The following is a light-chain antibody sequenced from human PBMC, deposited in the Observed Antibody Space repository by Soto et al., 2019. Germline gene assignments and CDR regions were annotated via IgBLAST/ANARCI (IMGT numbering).Light chain of an antibody. J-gene: IGKJ2*01. CDR1: QSISSN. V-gene: IGKV3-15*01. CDR3: QQYNNWRSYT. Sequence: EIVMTQSPATLSVSLGERAILSCRASQSISSNLAWYQQKPGQAPRLLIYGASTRATGIPDRFSGSGSGTDFTLTIISLQSEDFAVYFCQQYNNWRSYTFGQGTKVEIK. CDR2: GAS.